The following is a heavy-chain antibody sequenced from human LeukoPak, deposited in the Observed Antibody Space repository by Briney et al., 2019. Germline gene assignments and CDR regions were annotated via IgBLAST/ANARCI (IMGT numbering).Heavy chain of an antibody. J-gene: IGHJ6*02. CDR2: IYYSGST. D-gene: IGHD5-12*01. CDR1: GGSISSYY. CDR3: ARGLFGGYDLSPHYYYYYGMDV. Sequence: SETLSLTCTVSGGSISSYYWSWIRQPPGKGLEWIGYIYYSGSTNYNPSLKSRVTISVDTSKNQFSLKLSSVTAADTAVYYCARGLFGGYDLSPHYYYYYGMDVWGQGTTVTVSS. V-gene: IGHV4-59*01.